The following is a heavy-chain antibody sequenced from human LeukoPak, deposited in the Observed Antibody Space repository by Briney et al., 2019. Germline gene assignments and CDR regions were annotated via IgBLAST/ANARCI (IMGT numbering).Heavy chain of an antibody. CDR2: ISGRGGST. CDR1: NFTFYDYE. D-gene: IGHD2-2*03. Sequence: GGSLSLSCTASNFTFYDYEMSWARNAPGKGLEWVSAISGRGGSTHYADSVKGRFTISREKSKNTLYLQMNSLRAEDTAVYYCARDQSGYCSSTTCYGYYWGQGSLGTVSS. J-gene: IGHJ4*02. CDR3: ARDQSGYCSSTTCYGYY. V-gene: IGHV3-23*01.